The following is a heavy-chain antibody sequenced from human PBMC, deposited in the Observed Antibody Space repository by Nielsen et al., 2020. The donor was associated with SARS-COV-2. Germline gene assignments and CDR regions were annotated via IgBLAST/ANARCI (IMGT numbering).Heavy chain of an antibody. V-gene: IGHV3-33*01. CDR3: ARSIQLWLYGMDV. D-gene: IGHD5-18*01. J-gene: IGHJ6*02. CDR2: IWYDGSNK. Sequence: GESLKISCAASGFTFSSYGMHWVRQAPGKGLEWVAVIWYDGSNKYYADSVKGRFTISRDNSKNTLYLQMNSLRAEDRAVYYCARSIQLWLYGMDVWGQGTTVTVSS. CDR1: GFTFSSYG.